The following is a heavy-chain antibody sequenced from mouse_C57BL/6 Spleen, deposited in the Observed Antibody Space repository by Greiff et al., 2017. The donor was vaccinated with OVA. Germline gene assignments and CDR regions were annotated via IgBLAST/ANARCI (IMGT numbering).Heavy chain of an antibody. CDR1: GFTFTDYY. D-gene: IGHD1-1*01. CDR3: ARSNYYGSSPLDY. CDR2: IRNKANGYTT. V-gene: IGHV7-3*01. Sequence: EVKLMESGGGLVQPGGSLSLSCAASGFTFTDYYMSWVRQPPGKALEWLGFIRNKANGYTTEYSASVKGRFTISRDNSQSILYLQMNALRAEDSATYYCARSNYYGSSPLDYWGQGTTLTVSS. J-gene: IGHJ2*01.